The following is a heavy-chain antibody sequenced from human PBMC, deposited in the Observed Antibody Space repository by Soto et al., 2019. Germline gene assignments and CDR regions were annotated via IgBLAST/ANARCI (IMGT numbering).Heavy chain of an antibody. J-gene: IGHJ5*02. CDR3: ARDPGFGVVNNWFDP. CDR2: IYYSGST. V-gene: IGHV4-31*03. Sequence: QVQLQESGPGLVKPSQTLSLTCTVSGGSISSGGYYWSWIRQHPGKGLGWIGYIYYSGSTYYNPSLKSRVTISVDTSKNQFSLKLSSVTAADTAVYYCARDPGFGVVNNWFDPWGQGTLVTVSS. CDR1: GGSISSGGYY. D-gene: IGHD3-3*01.